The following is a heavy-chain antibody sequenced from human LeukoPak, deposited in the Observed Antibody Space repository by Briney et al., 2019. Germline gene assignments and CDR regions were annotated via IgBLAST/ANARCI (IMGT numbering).Heavy chain of an antibody. CDR1: GGTFSSYA. V-gene: IGHV1-69*13. CDR3: ARDGHSGYDFIY. D-gene: IGHD5-12*01. J-gene: IGHJ4*02. Sequence: SSVTVSCKASGGTFSSYAISWVRQAPGQGLEWMGGIIPIFGTANYAQKFQGRVTITADESTSTAYMELSSLRSEDTAVYYCARDGHSGYDFIYWGQGTLVTVSS. CDR2: IIPIFGTA.